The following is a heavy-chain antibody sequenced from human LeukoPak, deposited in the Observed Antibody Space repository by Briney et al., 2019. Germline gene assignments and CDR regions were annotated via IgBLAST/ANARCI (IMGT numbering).Heavy chain of an antibody. CDR1: GFTVSINS. CDR3: ARGLTGVDY. V-gene: IGHV3-53*01. D-gene: IGHD7-27*01. Sequence: PGGSLRLSCTVSGFTVSINSMSWVRQAPGKGLEWVSFIYSGGNTHYSDSVKGRLTISRDNSKNTLYLQMNSLTVDDTALYYCARGLTGVDYWGQGAQVIVSS. J-gene: IGHJ4*02. CDR2: IYSGGNT.